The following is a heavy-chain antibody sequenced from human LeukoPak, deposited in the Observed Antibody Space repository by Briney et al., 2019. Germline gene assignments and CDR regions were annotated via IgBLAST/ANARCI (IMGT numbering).Heavy chain of an antibody. J-gene: IGHJ4*02. CDR2: IDPTNSHT. Sequence: GESLKISCKGSGYSFSSYYIACVRRMPGKGLDWMGIIDPTNSHTRYSPSFQGHVTISADNSINAAYLQWSSLKASDTAMYYCARRADILTGYSSYDYWGQGTLVTVSS. V-gene: IGHV5-51*01. CDR3: ARRADILTGYSSYDY. D-gene: IGHD3-9*01. CDR1: GYSFSSYY.